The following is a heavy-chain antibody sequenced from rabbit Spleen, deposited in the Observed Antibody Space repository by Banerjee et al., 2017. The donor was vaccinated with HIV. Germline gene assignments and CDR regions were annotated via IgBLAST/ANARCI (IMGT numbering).Heavy chain of an antibody. V-gene: IGHV1S40*01. Sequence: VESGGDLVKPGASLTLTCTASGVSFTSNSYMCWVRQAPGKGLEWIACIDSGSSGFTYFASWAKGRFTISKTSSTTVTLQMTSLTAADTATYFCARDSGSSFSSYGMDLWGPGTLVTVS. CDR2: IDSGSSGFT. CDR3: ARDSGSSFSSYGMDL. CDR1: GVSFTSNSY. J-gene: IGHJ6*01. D-gene: IGHD8-1*01.